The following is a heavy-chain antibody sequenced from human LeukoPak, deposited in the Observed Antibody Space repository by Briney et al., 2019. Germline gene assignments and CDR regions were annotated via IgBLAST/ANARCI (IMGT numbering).Heavy chain of an antibody. CDR2: ISLSGSIT. CDR3: AKLVSDSSSY. J-gene: IGHJ4*02. V-gene: IGHV3-48*01. CDR1: GFNFSAYT. Sequence: GGSLRLSCEASGFNFSAYTMDWVRQAPGKGLEWISYISLSGSITYYADSVKGRFTISRDNARNSLHLQMNSLRAEDTTIYYCAKLVSDSSSYWGRGILVTVSS. D-gene: IGHD6-6*01.